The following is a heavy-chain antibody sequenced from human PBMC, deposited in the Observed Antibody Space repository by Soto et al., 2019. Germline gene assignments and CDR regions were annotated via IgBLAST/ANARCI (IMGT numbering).Heavy chain of an antibody. V-gene: IGHV3-33*01. D-gene: IGHD3-3*01. CDR1: GFTFSSYG. CDR3: ARDHGGEDYDFWSGYFRSYYGMDV. Sequence: PGGSLRLSCAASGFTFSSYGMHCVRQAPGKGLEWVAVICYDGSNKYYADSVKGRFTISRDNSKNTLYLQMNSLRAEDTAVYYCARDHGGEDYDFWSGYFRSYYGMDVWGQGTTVTVSS. J-gene: IGHJ6*02. CDR2: ICYDGSNK.